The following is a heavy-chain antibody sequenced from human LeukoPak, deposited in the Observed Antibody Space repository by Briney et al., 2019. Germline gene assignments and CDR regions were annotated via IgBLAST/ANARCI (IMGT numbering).Heavy chain of an antibody. V-gene: IGHV3-11*01. CDR3: ARVSIAAAGPDAFDI. J-gene: IGHJ3*02. D-gene: IGHD6-13*01. CDR2: ISSSGSTI. Sequence: GGSLRLSCAASGFTFSDYYMSWIRQAPGKGLEWVSYISSSGSTIYYADSVKGRFTISRDNAKNSLYLQMNSLRAEDTAVYYCARVSIAAAGPDAFDIWGQGTMVTVSS. CDR1: GFTFSDYY.